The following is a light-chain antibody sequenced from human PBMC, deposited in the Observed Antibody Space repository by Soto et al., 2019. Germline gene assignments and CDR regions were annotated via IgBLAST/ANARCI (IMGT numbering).Light chain of an antibody. CDR2: GAS. CDR1: QSVTSNN. J-gene: IGKJ1*01. CDR3: QQYGNLWS. V-gene: IGKV3-20*01. Sequence: DIVLTQSPGTLSLSPGERATLSCRASQSVTSNNLAWFQQKPGQAPRLLIYGASSRATGIPDRFSGSGSGTDFTLTISRLEPEDFVVYYCQQYGNLWSFGQRTKVEIK.